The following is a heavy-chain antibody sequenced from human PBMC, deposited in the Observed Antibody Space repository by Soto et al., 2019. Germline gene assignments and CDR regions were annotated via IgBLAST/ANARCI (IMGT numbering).Heavy chain of an antibody. J-gene: IGHJ3*02. D-gene: IGHD3-22*01. CDR2: ISSSSSYI. CDR1: GFIFSNYG. CDR3: AKEAYDSSGYFLAAFDI. Sequence: GALRLSCAASGFIFSNYGMNWVRQAPGKGLEWVSSISSSSSYIYYADSVKGRFTISRDNARKSLYLQMNSLRAEDTAVYYCAKEAYDSSGYFLAAFDIWGQGTMVNVSS. V-gene: IGHV3-21*04.